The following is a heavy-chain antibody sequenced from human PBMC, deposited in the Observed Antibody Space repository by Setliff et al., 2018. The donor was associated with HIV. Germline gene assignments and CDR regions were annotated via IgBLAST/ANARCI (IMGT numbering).Heavy chain of an antibody. D-gene: IGHD5-12*01. CDR3: ARDWRHGYDLNFDY. CDR1: GFAFSSSE. CDR2: ISSSGSSI. J-gene: IGHJ4*02. V-gene: IGHV3-48*03. Sequence: GGSLRLSCAASGFAFSSSEMNWVRQAPGKGLEWVSYISSSGSSIYYGDSGKGRFTISRDNAKNSLYLQMNSLRAEDTAVYYCARDWRHGYDLNFDYWGQGTLVTVSS.